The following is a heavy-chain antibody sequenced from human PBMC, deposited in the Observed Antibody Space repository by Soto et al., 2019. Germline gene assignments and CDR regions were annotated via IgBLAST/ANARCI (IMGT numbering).Heavy chain of an antibody. V-gene: IGHV3-74*01. J-gene: IGHJ1*01. CDR2: ISSDGTTT. CDR1: GFTFRKFW. Sequence: EVQLVQSGGGLAQPGKSLRLSCAASGFTFRKFWMHWVRQVPGKGPVWVSYISSDGTTTDYADSVKGRFTISRDNAKDTLYLKMDSLRAEDTAVYYCAIKDCTNDVCLEAAVTVGGALESWGQGTLVTVSS. D-gene: IGHD2-8*01. CDR3: AIKDCTNDVCLEAAVTVGGALES.